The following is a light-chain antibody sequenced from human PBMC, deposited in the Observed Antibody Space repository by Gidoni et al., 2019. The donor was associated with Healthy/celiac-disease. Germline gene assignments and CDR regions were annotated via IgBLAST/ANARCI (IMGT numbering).Light chain of an antibody. J-gene: IGKJ5*01. V-gene: IGKV1-33*01. Sequence: EIQMTQSPSSLSASVGERLTITCQASQDISNYLNWYQQKPGKAPKLLIYDASNLETGVPSRFSGSGSGTDFTFTISSLQPEDIATYYCQQYDNLPITFGQGTRLEIK. CDR1: QDISNY. CDR2: DAS. CDR3: QQYDNLPIT.